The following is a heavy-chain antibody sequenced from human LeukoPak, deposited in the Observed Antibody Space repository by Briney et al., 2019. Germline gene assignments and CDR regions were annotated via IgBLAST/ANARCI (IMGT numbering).Heavy chain of an antibody. V-gene: IGHV1-2*02. J-gene: IGHJ4*02. CDR1: GYTFTGYY. Sequence: ASVKVSCKASGYTFTGYYIHWVRQAPGQGLEWMGWIIPNSGGTNCAQKFQGRVTMTRDTSISTAYMELSGLRSDDTAVYYCARVRYFDWFNPLFDYWGQGTLVTVSS. D-gene: IGHD3-9*01. CDR2: IIPNSGGT. CDR3: ARVRYFDWFNPLFDY.